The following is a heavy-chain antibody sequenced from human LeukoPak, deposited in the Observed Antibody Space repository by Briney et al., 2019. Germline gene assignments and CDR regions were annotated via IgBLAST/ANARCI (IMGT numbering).Heavy chain of an antibody. CDR3: AKDIIVVPAAGDYFDY. J-gene: IGHJ4*02. CDR2: MSGSGGSI. D-gene: IGHD2-2*01. Sequence: PGGSLRLSCAASGFTFSSYAMSWVRQAPGKGLEWVSGMSGSGGSIYYADSVKGRFTISRDNSKNTLYLQMNSLKAEDTAVYYCAKDIIVVPAAGDYFDYWGQGTLVTVSS. CDR1: GFTFSSYA. V-gene: IGHV3-23*01.